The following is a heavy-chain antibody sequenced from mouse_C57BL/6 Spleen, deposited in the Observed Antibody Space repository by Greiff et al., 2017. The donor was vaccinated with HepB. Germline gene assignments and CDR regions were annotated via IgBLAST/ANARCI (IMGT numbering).Heavy chain of an antibody. V-gene: IGHV1-74*01. D-gene: IGHD1-1*01. CDR1: GYTFTSYW. CDR3: AIAIYYYGSSPSWFAY. Sequence: VQLQQSGAELVKPGASVKVSCKASGYTFTSYWMHWVKQRPGQGLEWIGRIHPSDSDTNYNQKFTGKATLTVDKSSSTAYMQLSSLTSEDSAVYYCAIAIYYYGSSPSWFAYWGQGTLVTVSA. CDR2: IHPSDSDT. J-gene: IGHJ3*01.